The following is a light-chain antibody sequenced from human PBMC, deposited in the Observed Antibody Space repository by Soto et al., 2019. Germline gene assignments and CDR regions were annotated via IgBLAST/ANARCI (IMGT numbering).Light chain of an antibody. CDR1: SSDIGSYNR. Sequence: QSALTQPRSVSGSPGQSVTISCTGTSSDIGSYNRVSWFQQPPGEAPKLIISDVTQRPSGVPDRCSGSKSGNTASLTISGRQAEYEADYYCCSPADTYTVVFGGGTKLTVL. V-gene: IGLV2-11*01. CDR3: CSPADTYTVV. CDR2: DVT. J-gene: IGLJ2*01.